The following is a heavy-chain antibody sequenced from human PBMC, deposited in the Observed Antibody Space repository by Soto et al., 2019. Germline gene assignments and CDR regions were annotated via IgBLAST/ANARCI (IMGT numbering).Heavy chain of an antibody. D-gene: IGHD6-13*01. Sequence: KPSETLSLTCTVSGGSMRNYFWTWIRQPPGKGLEWIGYIHYSGTTSFFPSYNPSLRSRVTIPEDTSKNQFSLKLLSVTTADTAVYFCAAGEASSRNLAPYYLDFWGQGTLVTVSS. CDR2: IHYSGTT. V-gene: IGHV4-59*01. CDR1: GGSMRNYF. CDR3: AAGEASSRNLAPYYLDF. J-gene: IGHJ4*02.